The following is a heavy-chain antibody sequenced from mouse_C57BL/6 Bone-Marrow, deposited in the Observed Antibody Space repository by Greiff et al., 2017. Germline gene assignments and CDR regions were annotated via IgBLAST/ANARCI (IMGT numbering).Heavy chain of an antibody. CDR3: AREGRYDYDLDY. CDR1: GYTFTDYN. Sequence: EVQLQQSGPELVKPGASVKMSCKASGYTFTDYNMHWVKQSHGKSLEWIGYINPNNGGTSYNPKFKGKATLTVNKSSSTAYMVLRSLTSEDSAVYYCAREGRYDYDLDYCGQGTTLTVSS. V-gene: IGHV1-22*01. J-gene: IGHJ2*01. CDR2: INPNNGGT. D-gene: IGHD2-4*01.